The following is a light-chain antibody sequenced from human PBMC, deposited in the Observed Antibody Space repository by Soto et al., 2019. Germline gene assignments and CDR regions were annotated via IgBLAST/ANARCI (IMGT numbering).Light chain of an antibody. CDR3: QQCYTAPLT. V-gene: IGKV1D-43*01. CDR1: EGISSY. CDR2: NAC. Sequence: AILMTQSTFSLSASIGDRVTITCWASEGISSYLAWYQQKPTKAPKFFIYNACTLEGGVPSRFSGSGSGTDYSLTISRLQPEDFAPYYCQQCYTAPLTSSGGTKVDIK. J-gene: IGKJ4*01.